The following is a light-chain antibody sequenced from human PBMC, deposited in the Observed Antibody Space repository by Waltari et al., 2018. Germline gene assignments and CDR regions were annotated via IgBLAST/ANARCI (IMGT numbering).Light chain of an antibody. Sequence: DVVMTQSPLSLPVTLGQPASIPCKSSQSLVHSDGNTHLNWFQQRPGQSPRRVIYRVSYRASWVPARFSGSGSGTDFTLTISRVEAEDVGVYYCMQGTHWPYTFGQGTKLDIK. CDR3: MQGTHWPYT. J-gene: IGKJ2*01. CDR2: RVS. V-gene: IGKV2-30*02. CDR1: QSLVHSDGNTH.